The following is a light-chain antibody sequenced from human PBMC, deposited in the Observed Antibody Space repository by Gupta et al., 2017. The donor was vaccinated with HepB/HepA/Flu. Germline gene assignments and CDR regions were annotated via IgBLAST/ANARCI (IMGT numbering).Light chain of an antibody. V-gene: IGLV1-44*01. CDR3: AAWDDSLSGHWV. Sequence: HYLLPQPPSASGPPGRMVTIPCSGSSSNIGTNTVNWYQQLPGAAPNLLIYTNNQRHPGVPDRFSGSKSGTSASLAISGLQSEDETVYYCAAWDDSLSGHWVFGGGTKVTVL. J-gene: IGLJ3*02. CDR2: TNN. CDR1: SSNIGTNT.